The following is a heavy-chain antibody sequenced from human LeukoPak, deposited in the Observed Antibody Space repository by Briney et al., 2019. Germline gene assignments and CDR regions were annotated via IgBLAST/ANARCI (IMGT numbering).Heavy chain of an antibody. D-gene: IGHD2-21*01. CDR2: INHSGST. J-gene: IGHJ4*02. Sequence: SETLSLTCAVYGGSFSGYYWSWIRQPPGKGLEWIGEINHSGSTNYNPSLKSRVTISVDTSKNQFSLKLSSVTAADTAVYYCARGFRLDSWGQGTLVTVS. CDR1: GGSFSGYY. V-gene: IGHV4-34*01. CDR3: ARGFRLDS.